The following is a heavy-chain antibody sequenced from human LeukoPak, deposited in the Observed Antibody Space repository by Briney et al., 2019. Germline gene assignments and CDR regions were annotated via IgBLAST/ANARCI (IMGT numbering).Heavy chain of an antibody. CDR2: ISSSSSYI. CDR1: GFTFSSYS. D-gene: IGHD2-2*01. Sequence: GGSLRLSCAASGFTFSSYSMNWVHQAPGKGLEWVSSISSSSSYIYYADSVKGRFTISRDNAKNSLYLQMNSLRDEDTAVYYCARVWHCTSTSCYDYWGQGTLVTVSS. J-gene: IGHJ4*02. V-gene: IGHV3-21*01. CDR3: ARVWHCTSTSCYDY.